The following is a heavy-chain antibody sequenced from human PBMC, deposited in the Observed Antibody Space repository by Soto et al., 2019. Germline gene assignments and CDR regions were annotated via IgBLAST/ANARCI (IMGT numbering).Heavy chain of an antibody. Sequence: GASVKPSCKASGYTFTSYAMHCVRQAPGQRLEWMGWVNAGNGNTKYSQKFQGRVTITRDTSASTAYMELSSLRSEDTAVYYCARGVYGDTFDPWGQGTLVTVSS. D-gene: IGHD4-17*01. V-gene: IGHV1-3*01. J-gene: IGHJ5*02. CDR2: VNAGNGNT. CDR3: ARGVYGDTFDP. CDR1: GYTFTSYA.